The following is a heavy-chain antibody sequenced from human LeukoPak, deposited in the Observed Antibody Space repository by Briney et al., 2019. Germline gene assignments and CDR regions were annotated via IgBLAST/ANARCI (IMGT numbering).Heavy chain of an antibody. D-gene: IGHD6-19*01. Sequence: GGSLRLSCAASGFTFSSYAMSWVRQSPERGLEWVSSIGTGGYSTYYADSVKGRFIISRDNSENTLHLQMSSLRADDTAVYYCARGRTLSSGWSDDYWGQGTLVTVSS. V-gene: IGHV3-23*01. CDR3: ARGRTLSSGWSDDY. CDR1: GFTFSSYA. CDR2: IGTGGYST. J-gene: IGHJ4*02.